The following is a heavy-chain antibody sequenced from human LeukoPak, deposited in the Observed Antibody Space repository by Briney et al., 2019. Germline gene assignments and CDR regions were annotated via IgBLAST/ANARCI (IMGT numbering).Heavy chain of an antibody. CDR2: INHSGST. CDR1: GGSITTGTYY. D-gene: IGHD3-9*01. CDR3: ARAGYYDRPADGFDI. V-gene: IGHV4-39*07. J-gene: IGHJ3*02. Sequence: PSETLSLTCTVSGGSITTGTYYWSWIRQHPGKGLEWIGEINHSGSTNYSPSLKSRITMSVDTSKNQFSLRLNSVTAADTAMYYCARAGYYDRPADGFDIWGQGTMVTVSS.